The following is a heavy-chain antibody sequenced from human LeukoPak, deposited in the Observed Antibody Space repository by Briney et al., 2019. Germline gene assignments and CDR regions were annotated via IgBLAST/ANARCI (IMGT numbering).Heavy chain of an antibody. J-gene: IGHJ4*02. V-gene: IGHV4-38-2*02. CDR3: ASIRYYYDSGRLAD. D-gene: IGHD3-10*01. Sequence: SETLSLTCTVSGYSINSGYYWGWIRQPPGKGLEWIGTVYHSGNTYYNASLQSRVTLSLDTSNNRFSLKLSSVTAADTAVYYCASIRYYYDSGRLADWGQGTLVTVSS. CDR2: VYHSGNT. CDR1: GYSINSGYY.